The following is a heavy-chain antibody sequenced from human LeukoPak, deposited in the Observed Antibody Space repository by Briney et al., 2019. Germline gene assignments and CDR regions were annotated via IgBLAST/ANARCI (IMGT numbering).Heavy chain of an antibody. CDR3: ARDSSAGQRYCSSTSCYHAYYYYGMDV. CDR2: IYSGGST. J-gene: IGHJ6*02. CDR1: GFTVSSNY. Sequence: GGSLRLSCAASGFTVSSNYMSWVRQAPGNGLEWVSVIYSGGSTYYADSVKGRFTISRDNSKNTLYLQMNSLRAEDTAVYYCARDSSAGQRYCSSTSCYHAYYYYGMDVWGQGTTVTVSS. D-gene: IGHD2-2*01. V-gene: IGHV3-66*01.